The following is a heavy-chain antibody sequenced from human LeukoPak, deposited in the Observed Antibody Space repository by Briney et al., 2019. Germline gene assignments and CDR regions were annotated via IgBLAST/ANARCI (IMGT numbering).Heavy chain of an antibody. J-gene: IGHJ3*02. CDR3: AKVRDSRDWYKDAFDI. CDR1: GFTFTSYA. CDR2: ITGTGGST. Sequence: GGSLRLSCAASGFTFTSYAMSWVRQAPGEGLEWVSAITGTGGSTYYSASVKGRFTISRDNSKNTLYLQMSSLRAEDTAMYYCAKVRDSRDWYKDAFDIWGQGTMVTVSS. D-gene: IGHD6-19*01. V-gene: IGHV3-23*01.